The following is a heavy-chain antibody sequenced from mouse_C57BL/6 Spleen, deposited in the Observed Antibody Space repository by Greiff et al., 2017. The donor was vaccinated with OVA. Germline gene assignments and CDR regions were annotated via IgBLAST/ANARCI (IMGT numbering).Heavy chain of an antibody. CDR3: ARVYYDYDDGFAY. CDR2: IHPNSGST. D-gene: IGHD2-4*01. V-gene: IGHV1-64*01. Sequence: VQLQQSGAELVKPGASVKLSCKASGYTFTSYWMHWVKQRPGQGLEWIGMIHPNSGSTNYNEKFKSKATLTVDKSSSTAYMQLSSLTSEDSAVYYCARVYYDYDDGFAYWGQGTLVTVSA. CDR1: GYTFTSYW. J-gene: IGHJ3*01.